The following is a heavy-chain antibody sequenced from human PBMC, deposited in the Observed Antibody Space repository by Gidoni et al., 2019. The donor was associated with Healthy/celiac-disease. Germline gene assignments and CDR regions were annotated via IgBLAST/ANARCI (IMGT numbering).Heavy chain of an antibody. V-gene: IGHV3-73*02. J-gene: IGHJ4*02. CDR1: GFSFSGSA. D-gene: IGHD3-16*02. CDR2: IRSKANSYAT. CDR3: TSKGLGELSSSRNYYFDY. Sequence: EVQLVESGGGLVRPGGSLKLSCAASGFSFSGSAMHWVRQASGKGLEWVGRIRSKANSYATAYAASVKGRFTISRDDSKNTAYLQMNSLKTEDTAVYYCTSKGLGELSSSRNYYFDYWGQGTLVTVSS.